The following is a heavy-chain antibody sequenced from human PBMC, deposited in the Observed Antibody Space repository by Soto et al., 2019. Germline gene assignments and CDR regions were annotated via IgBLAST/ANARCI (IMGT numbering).Heavy chain of an antibody. D-gene: IGHD2-21*02. Sequence: QVQLQESGPGLVKPSETLSLTCTVSGGSISNHYWSWIRQPPGKGLEWIGYIYYNGNTNYNPSLKGRVTMSVDTAKNQIALKLSSVTAADTAVYYCTRANCYSEYWGQGTLVTVSS. V-gene: IGHV4-59*11. CDR2: IYYNGNT. CDR1: GGSISNHY. J-gene: IGHJ4*02. CDR3: TRANCYSEY.